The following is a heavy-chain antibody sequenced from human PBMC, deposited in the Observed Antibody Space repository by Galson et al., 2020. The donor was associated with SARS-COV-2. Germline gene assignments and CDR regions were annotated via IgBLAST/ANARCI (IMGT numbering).Heavy chain of an antibody. D-gene: IGHD4-4*01. CDR1: GFTVSSNY. V-gene: IGHV3-53*01. CDR3: ARETVEYYYYCGMDV. Sequence: GGSLRLPCAASGFTVSSNYMSWVRQAPGKGLEWVSVIYSGGSTHYADSVKGRFTISRDNSKNTLYLQMNSLRAEDTAVYYWARETVEYYYYCGMDVWGRGHTVTVSS. J-gene: IGHJ6*02. CDR2: IYSGGST.